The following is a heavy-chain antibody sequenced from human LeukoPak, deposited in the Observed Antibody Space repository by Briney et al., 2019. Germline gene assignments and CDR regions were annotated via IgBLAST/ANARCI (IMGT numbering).Heavy chain of an antibody. CDR3: ARVGATFDYFDY. D-gene: IGHD1-26*01. V-gene: IGHV1-46*01. Sequence: ASVKVSCKSSGYTFTSYYMHWVRQAPGQGLEWMGIINPSGGSTSYAQKFQGRVTMTRDTSTSTVYMELSSLRSEDTAVYYCARVGATFDYFDYWGQGTLVTVSS. J-gene: IGHJ4*02. CDR1: GYTFTSYY. CDR2: INPSGGST.